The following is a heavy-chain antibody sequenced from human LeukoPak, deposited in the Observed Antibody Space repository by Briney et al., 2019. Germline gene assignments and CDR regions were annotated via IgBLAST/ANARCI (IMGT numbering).Heavy chain of an antibody. Sequence: ASVEVSCKASGYTFTSYGISWVRQAPGQGLEWMGWISAYNGNTNYAQKLQGRVTMTTDTSTSTAYMELRSLRSDDTAVYYCAREGDYVWGSYRLPLDYWGQGTLVTVSS. J-gene: IGHJ4*02. D-gene: IGHD3-16*02. CDR3: AREGDYVWGSYRLPLDY. CDR1: GYTFTSYG. CDR2: ISAYNGNT. V-gene: IGHV1-18*01.